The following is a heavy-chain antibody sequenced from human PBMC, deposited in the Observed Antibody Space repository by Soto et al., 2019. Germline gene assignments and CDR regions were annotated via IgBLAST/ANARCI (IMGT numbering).Heavy chain of an antibody. CDR1: GYTFTGYY. CDR3: ASLGDSGSYLWSFDY. Sequence: ASVKVSCKASGYTFTGYYMHWVREAPGQGLEWMGWINPNSGGTNYAQKFQGRVTMTRDTSISTAYMELSRLRSDDTAVYYCASLGDSGSYLWSFDYWGQGTLVTVSS. J-gene: IGHJ4*02. V-gene: IGHV1-2*02. D-gene: IGHD3-10*01. CDR2: INPNSGGT.